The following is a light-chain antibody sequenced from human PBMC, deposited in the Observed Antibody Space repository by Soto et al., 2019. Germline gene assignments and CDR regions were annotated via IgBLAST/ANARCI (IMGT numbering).Light chain of an antibody. V-gene: IGLV2-23*01. J-gene: IGLJ1*01. CDR1: SNDVGGYNL. CDR2: EGT. CDR3: CSYVGSSTYV. Sequence: QSALTQPASVSGSPGQSIIISCSGSSNDVGGYNLVSWYQHHPDKAPKVIIYEGTKRPSGLSTRFSGSKSGNTASLTISGLQTEDEADYYCCSYVGSSTYVFGTGTKVTVL.